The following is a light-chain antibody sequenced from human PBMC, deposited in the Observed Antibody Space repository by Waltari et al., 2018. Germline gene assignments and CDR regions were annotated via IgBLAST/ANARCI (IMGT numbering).Light chain of an antibody. CDR3: CSKTSSTASIV. Sequence: QSALTQPASVSGSLGPSINIPCRGTNSDIGGYNSVSWYQQHPGEAPKLLIFDVSTRPSGVSSRFSAFKSGTTASLTISGLQAEDEADYYCCSKTSSTASIVFGGGTTLTVL. CDR2: DVS. CDR1: NSDIGGYNS. J-gene: IGLJ3*02. V-gene: IGLV2-14*03.